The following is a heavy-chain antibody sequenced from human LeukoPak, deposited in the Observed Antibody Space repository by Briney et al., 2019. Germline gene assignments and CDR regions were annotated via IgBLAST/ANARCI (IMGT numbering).Heavy chain of an antibody. Sequence: GGSLRLSCAASGFTFSSYAMSWVRQAPGKGLEWVSAISGSGGSTYYADSVKGRFTISRDNSENTLYLQMNSLRAEDTAVYYCAKDLWGGYDFDYWGQGTLVTVSS. CDR2: ISGSGGST. CDR3: AKDLWGGYDFDY. V-gene: IGHV3-23*01. D-gene: IGHD3-16*01. J-gene: IGHJ4*02. CDR1: GFTFSSYA.